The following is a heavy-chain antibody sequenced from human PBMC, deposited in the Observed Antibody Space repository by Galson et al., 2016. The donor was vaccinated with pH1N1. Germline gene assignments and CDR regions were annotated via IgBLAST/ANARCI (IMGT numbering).Heavy chain of an antibody. J-gene: IGHJ6*02. D-gene: IGHD2-2*01. CDR1: GGTFSSYA. V-gene: IGHV1-69*13. CDR2: IIPLFRTT. CDR3: ATRGQLLPGPPHYYGMDV. Sequence: SVKVSCKASGGTFSSYAIGWVRQAPGQGLEWMGGIIPLFRTTNYAQRFHGRVTITADESTSTAYMEMSSLRSEATAVCYCATRGQLLPGPPHYYGMDVWGQGTTVTVSS.